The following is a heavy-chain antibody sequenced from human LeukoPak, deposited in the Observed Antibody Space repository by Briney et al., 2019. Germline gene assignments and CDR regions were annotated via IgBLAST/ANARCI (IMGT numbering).Heavy chain of an antibody. CDR1: GYTLTELS. J-gene: IGHJ5*02. D-gene: IGHD3-10*01. V-gene: IGHV1-24*01. CDR3: ATLMVRGVIRLNWFDP. CDR2: FDPEDGET. Sequence: APVKVSCTASGYTLTELSMHWVRQAPGKGLEWMGGFDPEDGETVYAQKFQGRVTMTEDTSTDTAYMELSSLRSEDTAVYYCATLMVRGVIRLNWFDPWGQGTLVTVSS.